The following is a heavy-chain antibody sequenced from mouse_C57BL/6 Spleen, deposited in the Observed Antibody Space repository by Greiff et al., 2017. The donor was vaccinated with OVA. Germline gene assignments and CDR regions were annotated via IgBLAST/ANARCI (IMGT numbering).Heavy chain of an antibody. Sequence: VMLVESGAELAQPGASVKLSCKASGYTFTSYWMHWVKQRPGQGLEWIGYINPSSGYTKYNQKFKDKATLTADKSSSTAYMQLSSLTYEDSAVYYCARRSNLDYYAMDYWGQGTSVTVSS. V-gene: IGHV1-7*01. J-gene: IGHJ4*01. CDR1: GYTFTSYW. D-gene: IGHD2-5*01. CDR2: INPSSGYT. CDR3: ARRSNLDYYAMDY.